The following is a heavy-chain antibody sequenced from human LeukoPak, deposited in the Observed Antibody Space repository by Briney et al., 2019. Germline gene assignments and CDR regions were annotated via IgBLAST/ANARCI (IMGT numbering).Heavy chain of an antibody. J-gene: IGHJ4*02. Sequence: PSETLSLTCTVSGGSISSGSYYWSWIRQPAGKGLEWIGRIYTSRSTNYNPSLKSRVTISVDTSKNPFSLKLSSVTAADTAVYYCAGMVRGLYYFDYWGQGTLVTVSS. CDR3: AGMVRGLYYFDY. D-gene: IGHD3-10*01. CDR2: IYTSRST. CDR1: GGSISSGSYY. V-gene: IGHV4-61*02.